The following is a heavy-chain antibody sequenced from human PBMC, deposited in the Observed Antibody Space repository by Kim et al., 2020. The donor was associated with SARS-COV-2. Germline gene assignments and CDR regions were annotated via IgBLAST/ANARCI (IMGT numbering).Heavy chain of an antibody. J-gene: IGHJ4*02. Sequence: GGSLRLSCAASGFTFSSYAMHWVRQAPGKGLEWVAVISYDGSNKYYADSVKGRFTISRDNSKNTLYLQMNSLRAEDTAVYYCARGQQLVRGYFDYWGQGTLVTVSS. D-gene: IGHD6-13*01. CDR2: ISYDGSNK. V-gene: IGHV3-30*04. CDR1: GFTFSSYA. CDR3: ARGQQLVRGYFDY.